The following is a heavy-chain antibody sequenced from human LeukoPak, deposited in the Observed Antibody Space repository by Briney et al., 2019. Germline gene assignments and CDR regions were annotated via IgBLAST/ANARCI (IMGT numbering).Heavy chain of an antibody. V-gene: IGHV1-69*04. D-gene: IGHD4-11*01. CDR3: AREDYSHNDPYWYFDL. CDR2: IIPMNEIA. Sequence: SVKVSCKASGSSFRTSAISWLRQAPGQGFEWMGRIIPMNEIANYAQKFQGRLTITADKSTVTTYMELSSLTSEDTAVYFCAREDYSHNDPYWYFDLWGRGTLVTASS. J-gene: IGHJ2*01. CDR1: GSSFRTSA.